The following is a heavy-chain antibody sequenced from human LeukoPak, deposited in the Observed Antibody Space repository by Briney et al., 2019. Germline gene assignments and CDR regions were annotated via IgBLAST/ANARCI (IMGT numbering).Heavy chain of an antibody. CDR3: ARSYKADY. CDR2: IKSDGSST. CDR1: GFTFSSYW. D-gene: IGHD2-2*02. V-gene: IGHV3-74*01. J-gene: IGHJ4*02. Sequence: GGSLRLSCAASGFTFSSYWMHWVRQAPGKGLVWVSRIKSDGSSTNYADSAKGRFTISRDNAKNTLYLQMNSLRAEDTAVYYCARSYKADYWGQGTLVTVSS.